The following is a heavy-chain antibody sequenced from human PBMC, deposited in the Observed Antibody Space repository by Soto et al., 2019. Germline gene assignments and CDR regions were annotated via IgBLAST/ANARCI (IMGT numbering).Heavy chain of an antibody. Sequence: EVQLLESGGGLVQPGGSLRLSCAASGFTFSSYAMSWVRQAPGKGLEGVSAISGSGGSTYYADSVKGRFTISRDNSKNTLYLQMNSLRAEDTAVYYCAKDHNRLYAFDIWGQGTMVTVSS. CDR1: GFTFSSYA. V-gene: IGHV3-23*01. D-gene: IGHD1-1*01. CDR3: AKDHNRLYAFDI. CDR2: ISGSGGST. J-gene: IGHJ3*02.